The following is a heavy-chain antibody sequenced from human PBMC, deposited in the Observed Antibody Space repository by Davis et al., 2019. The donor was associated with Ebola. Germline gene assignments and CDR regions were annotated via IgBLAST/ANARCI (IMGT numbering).Heavy chain of an antibody. CDR1: GYTFTSYG. D-gene: IGHD1-1*01. J-gene: IGHJ3*02. CDR2: INPSSGGT. V-gene: IGHV1-46*01. CDR3: ARGNELLGDAFDI. Sequence: ASVKVSCKAFGYTFTSYGITWVRQAPGQGLEWMGIINPSSGGTSYAQKFQGRVTMTRDTSTSTVHMELTGLRSEDTAVYYCARGNELLGDAFDIWGQGTRVNVSS.